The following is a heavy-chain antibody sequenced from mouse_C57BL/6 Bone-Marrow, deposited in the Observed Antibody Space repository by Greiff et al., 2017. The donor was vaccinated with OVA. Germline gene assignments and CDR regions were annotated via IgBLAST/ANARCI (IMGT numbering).Heavy chain of an antibody. V-gene: IGHV2-3*01. D-gene: IGHD1-1*01. CDR1: GFSLTSYG. CDR3: AKLDYGSSPFDD. J-gene: IGHJ2*01. CDR2: LWGDGST. Sequence: QVHVKQSGPGLVAPSQSLSITCTVSGFSLTSYGVSWVRQPPGKGLEWLGVLWGDGSTNYHSALISRLSISKDNSKSQVFLKLNSLQTDDTATYCCAKLDYGSSPFDDWGQGTTLTVSS.